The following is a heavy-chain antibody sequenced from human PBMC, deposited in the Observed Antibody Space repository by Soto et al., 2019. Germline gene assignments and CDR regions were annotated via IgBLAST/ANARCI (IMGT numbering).Heavy chain of an antibody. CDR1: GGSISSYY. D-gene: IGHD6-13*01. J-gene: IGHJ4*02. Sequence: LSLTCTVSGGSISSYYWSWIRQPPGKGLEWIGYIYFSGGTNYNPSLKSRVTISVDTSKNQFSLKLSSVTAADTAVYYCARESRSWYGSIWDYWGQGTLVTVSS. V-gene: IGHV4-59*12. CDR2: IYFSGGT. CDR3: ARESRSWYGSIWDY.